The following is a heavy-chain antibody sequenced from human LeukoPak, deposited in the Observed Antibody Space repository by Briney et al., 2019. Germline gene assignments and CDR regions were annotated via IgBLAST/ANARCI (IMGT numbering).Heavy chain of an antibody. Sequence: GGSLRLSCAASGFTFSSYSMNWVRQAPGKGLEWVSYISSSSSTIYYADSVKGRFTISRDNAKNSLYLQMNSLRAEDTAVYYCARDLDENYYYMDVWGKGTTVTVSS. CDR2: ISSSSSTI. D-gene: IGHD3/OR15-3a*01. J-gene: IGHJ6*03. CDR3: ARDLDENYYYMDV. CDR1: GFTFSSYS. V-gene: IGHV3-48*04.